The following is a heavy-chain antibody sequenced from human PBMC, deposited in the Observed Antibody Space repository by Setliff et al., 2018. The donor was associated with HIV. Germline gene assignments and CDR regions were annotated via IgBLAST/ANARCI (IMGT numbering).Heavy chain of an antibody. V-gene: IGHV3-15*01. J-gene: IGHJ4*02. D-gene: IGHD3-10*01. CDR2: IKSKTDGETE. CDR3: TTAVAQNWYGSGNENY. CDR1: GFSLKNYA. Sequence: LRLSCAASGFSLKNYAMRWVRQAPGKGLEWVGRIKSKTDGETEDYAAPVKGRFTISRDDSRSTLYLQMNSLITEDTALYYCTTAVAQNWYGSGNENYWGQGTLVTVSS.